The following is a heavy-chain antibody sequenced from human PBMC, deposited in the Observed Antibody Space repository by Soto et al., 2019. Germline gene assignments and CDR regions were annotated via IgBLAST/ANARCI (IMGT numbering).Heavy chain of an antibody. D-gene: IGHD4-17*01. Sequence: SETLSLTCTVSGGSISSGGYYWSWIRQHPGKGLEWIGYIYYIGSTYYNPSLKSRVTISVDTSKNQFSLKLSSVTAADTAVYYCARSRLRTVTTFQHWGQGTLVAVSS. CDR3: ARSRLRTVTTFQH. J-gene: IGHJ1*01. V-gene: IGHV4-31*03. CDR1: GGSISSGGYY. CDR2: IYYIGST.